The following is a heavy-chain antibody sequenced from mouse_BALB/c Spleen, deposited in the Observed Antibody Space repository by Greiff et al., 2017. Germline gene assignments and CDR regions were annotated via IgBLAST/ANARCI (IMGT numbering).Heavy chain of an antibody. CDR3: ASQSGYYAMDY. J-gene: IGHJ4*01. V-gene: IGHV1-7*01. CDR1: GYTFTSYW. CDR2: INPSTGYT. Sequence: QVQLQQSGAELAKPGASVKMSCKASGYTFTSYWMHWVKQRPGQGLEWIGYINPSTGYTVYNQKFKDKATLTADKSSSTAYMQLSSLTSEDSAVYYCASQSGYYAMDYWGQGTSVTVSS.